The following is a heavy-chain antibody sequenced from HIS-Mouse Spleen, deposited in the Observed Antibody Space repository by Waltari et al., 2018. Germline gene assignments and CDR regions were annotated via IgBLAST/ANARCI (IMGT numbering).Heavy chain of an antibody. V-gene: IGHV4-38-2*02. CDR1: GYSISSGYY. CDR2: IYQSGST. D-gene: IGHD3-3*01. Sequence: QVQLQESGPGLVKPSETLSLTCTVSGYSISSGYYWGWIRQPPGKGLEWIGSIYQSGSTYYNPSLKSRVTISVDTSKNQFSLKLSSVTAADTAVYYCARADDFWSGSFDYWGQGTLVTVSS. CDR3: ARADDFWSGSFDY. J-gene: IGHJ4*02.